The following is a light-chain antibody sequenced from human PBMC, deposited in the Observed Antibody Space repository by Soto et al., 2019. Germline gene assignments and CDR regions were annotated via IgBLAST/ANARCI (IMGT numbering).Light chain of an antibody. J-gene: IGLJ2*01. CDR2: EVS. V-gene: IGLV2-14*01. CDR1: SSDVGKYNY. Sequence: QSALTQPASVSGSPGQSITISCTGTSSDVGKYNYVSWYQQHPAKAPKLMIFEVSNRPSGVSNRFSGSKSGNTASLTISGLQAEDEAEYYCSSYTGSSINTVVFSGGTKLTVL. CDR3: SSYTGSSINTVV.